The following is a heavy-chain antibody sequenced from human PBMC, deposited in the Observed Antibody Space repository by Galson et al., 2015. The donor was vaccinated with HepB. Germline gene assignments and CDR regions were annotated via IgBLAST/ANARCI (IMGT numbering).Heavy chain of an antibody. V-gene: IGHV3-48*04. CDR3: ARDRGGSGSHPSYYYGMDV. CDR2: IDVSSRIM. CDR1: GFTFSSYS. J-gene: IGHJ6*02. Sequence: SLRLSCAASGFTFSSYSMNWVRQAPGKGLEWISYIDVSSRIMYYGDSVKGRFTISRDNAENSLLLQMNSLRTEDTAVYYCARDRGGSGSHPSYYYGMDVWGQGTTVTVSS. D-gene: IGHD3-10*01.